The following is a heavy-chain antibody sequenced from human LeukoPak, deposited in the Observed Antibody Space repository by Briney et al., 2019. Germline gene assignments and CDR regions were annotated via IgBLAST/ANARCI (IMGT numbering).Heavy chain of an antibody. D-gene: IGHD3-3*01. V-gene: IGHV4-59*01. Sequence: PSETLSLTCTVSGGSISNFYWSWIRQPPGKGLEWIGYIYYSGSTNYNPSLKSRVTISVDTSKNQFSLKLSSVTAADTAVYYCARQRDVRSDLFDLWGLGTLVTVSS. CDR1: GGSISNFY. J-gene: IGHJ2*01. CDR3: ARQRDVRSDLFDL. CDR2: IYYSGST.